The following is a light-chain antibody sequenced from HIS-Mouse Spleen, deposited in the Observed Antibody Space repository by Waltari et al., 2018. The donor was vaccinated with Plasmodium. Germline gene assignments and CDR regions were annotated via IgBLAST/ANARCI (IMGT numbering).Light chain of an antibody. Sequence: DIQMTQSPSSLSASVGDRVTITCQASQDISNYLNRYQQKPGKAPKLLFYDASKLETGVPSSFSVSRSGTDFTFTISSLQPEDIATYYCQQYDNLPYTFGQGTKLEIK. CDR3: QQYDNLPYT. CDR2: DAS. CDR1: QDISNY. J-gene: IGKJ2*01. V-gene: IGKV1-33*01.